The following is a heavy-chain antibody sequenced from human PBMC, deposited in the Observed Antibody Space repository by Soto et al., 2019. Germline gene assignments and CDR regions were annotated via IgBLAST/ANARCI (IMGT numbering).Heavy chain of an antibody. CDR1: GFTFSSYW. V-gene: IGHV3-74*01. CDR2: INSDGSNK. CDR3: ARDRYYYDSSGRAHYYFDY. Sequence: TGRSLRLSCAASGFTFSSYWMHRVRQAPGKGLVWVSRINSDGSNKYYADSVKGRFTISRDNSKNTLYLQMNSLRAEDTAVYYCARDRYYYDSSGRAHYYFDYWGQGTLVTVSS. D-gene: IGHD3-22*01. J-gene: IGHJ4*02.